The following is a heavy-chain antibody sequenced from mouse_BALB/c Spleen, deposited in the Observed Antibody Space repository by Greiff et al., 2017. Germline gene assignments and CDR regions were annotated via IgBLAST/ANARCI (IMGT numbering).Heavy chain of an antibody. V-gene: IGHV5-9-3*01. J-gene: IGHJ3*01. CDR3: ARRYGNSFAY. Sequence: EVQVVESGGGLVKPGGSLKLSCAASGFTFSSYAMSWVRQTPEKRLEWVATISSGGSYTYYPDSVKGRFTISRDNAKNTLYLQMSSLRSEDTAMYYCARRYGNSFAYWGQGTLVTVSA. CDR1: GFTFSSYA. CDR2: ISSGGSYT. D-gene: IGHD2-10*02.